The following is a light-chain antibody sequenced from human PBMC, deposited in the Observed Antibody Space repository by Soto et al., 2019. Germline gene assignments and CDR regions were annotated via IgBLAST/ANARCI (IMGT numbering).Light chain of an antibody. V-gene: IGKV3-11*01. CDR2: DAS. Sequence: EIVLTQSPATLSLSPGESVTLSCRASQSVTNYLAWHQHKPGQAPRLLIYDASNRATGIPARFSGRGSGTDFTLTISSLEPEDFAIYYCHQRSNWPLTFGGGTRVQIK. J-gene: IGKJ4*01. CDR1: QSVTNY. CDR3: HQRSNWPLT.